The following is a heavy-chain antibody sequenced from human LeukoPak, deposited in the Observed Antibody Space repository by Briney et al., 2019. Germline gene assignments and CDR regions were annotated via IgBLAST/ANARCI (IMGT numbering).Heavy chain of an antibody. CDR2: IYPGNSDT. V-gene: IGHV5-51*01. J-gene: IGHJ4*02. D-gene: IGHD6-19*01. CDR1: GCTFTTYW. CDR3: ARHPVQDGYSRGWVDY. Sequence: GESVKISCKGSGCTFTTYWITWVRQMPGKGLEWMGSIYPGNSDTTYSPSFQGHVTISADKSISTAYLQWSSLKASDTAMYYCARHPVQDGYSRGWVDYWGQGTLVTVSS.